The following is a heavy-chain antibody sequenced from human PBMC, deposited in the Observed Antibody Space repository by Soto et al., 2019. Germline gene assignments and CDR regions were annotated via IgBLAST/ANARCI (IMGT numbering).Heavy chain of an antibody. CDR3: VRDDSSGYDRGGNWFDP. CDR2: INPNRGGT. V-gene: IGHV1-2*02. CDR1: GYTFTNYD. Sequence: ASVKVSCKASGYTFTNYDINWVRQAPGQGLEWMGWINPNRGGTNYAQKFQGRVTMTRDKSISTADMELSSLTSDDTAVYYCVRDDSSGYDRGGNWFDPWGQGTQVTVS. D-gene: IGHD3-22*01. J-gene: IGHJ5*02.